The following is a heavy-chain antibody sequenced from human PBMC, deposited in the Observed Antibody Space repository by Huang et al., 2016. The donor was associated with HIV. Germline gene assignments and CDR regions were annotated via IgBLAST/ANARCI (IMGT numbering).Heavy chain of an antibody. CDR1: GDSIDSSY. Sequence: QVQLQESGPGLVKPSATLSLTCTVSGDSIDSSYWTWLRQPAGKGLEWIGRIYTSGSTNSNPSLESRLTMSVDTSKNQISLRLTSVTAADTALYYCARDSPSVAGTFDYWGQGALVTVSS. CDR2: IYTSGST. J-gene: IGHJ4*02. V-gene: IGHV4-4*07. D-gene: IGHD6-19*01. CDR3: ARDSPSVAGTFDY.